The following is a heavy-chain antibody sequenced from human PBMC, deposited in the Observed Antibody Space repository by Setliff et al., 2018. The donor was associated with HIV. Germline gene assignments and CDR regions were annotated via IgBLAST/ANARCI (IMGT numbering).Heavy chain of an antibody. J-gene: IGHJ4*02. CDR1: GFIFSSYA. Sequence: PGGSLRLSCAASGFIFSSYAMSWVRQAPGKGLEWVSAISGSGANTCYADSVKGRFTISRDNSKNTLHLQMNSLRAEDTAVYYCAKFFGGYGDYMGFDYWGQGTLVTVSS. CDR2: ISGSGANT. CDR3: AKFFGGYGDYMGFDY. D-gene: IGHD4-17*01. V-gene: IGHV3-23*01.